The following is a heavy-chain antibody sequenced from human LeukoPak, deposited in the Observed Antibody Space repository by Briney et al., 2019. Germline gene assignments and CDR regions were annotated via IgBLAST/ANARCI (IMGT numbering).Heavy chain of an antibody. CDR1: GYTFTSYG. CDR3: ARINKYNWNYLYGMDV. D-gene: IGHD1-7*01. V-gene: IGHV1-18*01. Sequence: ASVKVSCKASGYTFTSYGISWVRQAPGQGLEWMGWISAYNGNTNYAQKLQGRVTVTTDTSTSTAYMELRSLRSDDTAVYYCARINKYNWNYLYGMDVRGQGTTVTVSS. CDR2: ISAYNGNT. J-gene: IGHJ6*02.